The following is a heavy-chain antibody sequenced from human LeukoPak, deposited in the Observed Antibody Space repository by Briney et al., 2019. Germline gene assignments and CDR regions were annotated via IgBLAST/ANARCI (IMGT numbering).Heavy chain of an antibody. D-gene: IGHD5-24*01. Sequence: PGRSLRLSCAASGFTFSSYAMHWVRQAPGKGLEWVAVISYDGSNKYYADSVKGRFTISRDNSKNTLYLRMNSLRAEDTAVYYCARARSDGYNFFSFDYWGQGTLVTVSS. CDR1: GFTFSSYA. V-gene: IGHV3-30-3*01. J-gene: IGHJ4*02. CDR3: ARARSDGYNFFSFDY. CDR2: ISYDGSNK.